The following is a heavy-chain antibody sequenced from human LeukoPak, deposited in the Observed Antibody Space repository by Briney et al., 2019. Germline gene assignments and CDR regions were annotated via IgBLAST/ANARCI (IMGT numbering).Heavy chain of an antibody. V-gene: IGHV3-23*01. CDR3: AKDGGLWVSAHWGDS. D-gene: IGHD7-27*01. CDR1: GYTFSSYT. J-gene: IGHJ4*02. Sequence: GGSLRLSCAASGYTFSSYTMSWVRQAPGKGLEWVSTITTSDGNTYYADSVKGRFTVSRDNSKNTLFLQMNSLRAEDTAVYYCAKDGGLWVSAHWGDSWGRGTLVTVSS. CDR2: ITTSDGNT.